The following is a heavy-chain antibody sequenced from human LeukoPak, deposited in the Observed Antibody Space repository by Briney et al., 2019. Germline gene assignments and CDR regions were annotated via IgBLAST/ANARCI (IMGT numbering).Heavy chain of an antibody. V-gene: IGHV1-2*02. J-gene: IGHJ4*02. CDR1: GYTFTGYY. CDR3: ARGGSSHHHRSQPVGY. D-gene: IGHD2-15*01. CDR2: INPNSGGT. Sequence: GASVKVSCKASGYTFTGYYMHWVRQAPGQGLEWMGWINPNSGGTNYAQKFQGRVTMTRDTSISTAYMELSRLRSDDTAVYYCARGGSSHHHRSQPVGYWGQGTLVTVSS.